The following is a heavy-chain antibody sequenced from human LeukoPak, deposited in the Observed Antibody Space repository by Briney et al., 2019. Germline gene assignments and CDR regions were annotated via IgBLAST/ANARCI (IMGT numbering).Heavy chain of an antibody. Sequence: GGSLRLSCAASGFTFSNFAMTWVRQAPGKGLEWVSGIRISGGDTYYADSVKGRFTISRDNSKNTLYLQMNSLRAEDTAVCYCAKDGSGTYPDAFDMWGQGTMVTVSS. V-gene: IGHV3-23*01. J-gene: IGHJ3*02. CDR3: AKDGSGTYPDAFDM. CDR2: IRISGGDT. D-gene: IGHD1-26*01. CDR1: GFTFSNFA.